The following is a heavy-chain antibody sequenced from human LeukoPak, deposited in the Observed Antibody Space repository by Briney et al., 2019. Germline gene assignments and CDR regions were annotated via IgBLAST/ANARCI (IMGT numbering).Heavy chain of an antibody. D-gene: IGHD6-19*01. Sequence: SETLSLTCTVSGGSMSPYHWGWIRQPPGKGLEWTGYIYYSGSTNYNPSLNSRVTISVDTSKNQFSLRLSSVTAADTAIYYCARAVSGRFDYWGQGTLVTISS. V-gene: IGHV4-59*08. CDR2: IYYSGST. J-gene: IGHJ4*02. CDR3: ARAVSGRFDY. CDR1: GGSMSPYH.